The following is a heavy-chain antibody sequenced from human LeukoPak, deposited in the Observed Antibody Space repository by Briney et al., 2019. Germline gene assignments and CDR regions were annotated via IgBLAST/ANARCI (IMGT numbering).Heavy chain of an antibody. J-gene: IGHJ5*02. CDR3: ARASARTWFGELSTVFDP. D-gene: IGHD3-10*01. Sequence: SETLSLTCTVSGGSISSYYWSWIRQPAGKGLEWIGRIYTSGSTNYNPSLKSRVTMSVDTSKNQFSLELSSVTAADTAVYYCARASARTWFGELSTVFDPWGQGTLVTVSS. CDR1: GGSISSYY. V-gene: IGHV4-4*07. CDR2: IYTSGST.